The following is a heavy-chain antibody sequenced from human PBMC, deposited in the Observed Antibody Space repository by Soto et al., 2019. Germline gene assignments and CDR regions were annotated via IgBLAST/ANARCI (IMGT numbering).Heavy chain of an antibody. V-gene: IGHV3-11*01. CDR3: ARERYSYGPYYFDY. J-gene: IGHJ4*02. CDR2: ITSSGSTT. CDR1: GFTFSDYY. Sequence: GGSLRLSCAASGFTFSDYYVSWIRQAPGKGLEWVSSITSSGSTTYYTDSVKGRFTISRDNAKNSLYLQMNSLRAEDTAVYYCARERYSYGPYYFDYWGQGTLVTVSS. D-gene: IGHD5-18*01.